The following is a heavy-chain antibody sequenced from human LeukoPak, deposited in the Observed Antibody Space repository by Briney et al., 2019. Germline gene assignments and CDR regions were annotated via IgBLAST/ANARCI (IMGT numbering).Heavy chain of an antibody. J-gene: IGHJ6*03. CDR3: ARLGCSSTSCPDLMDV. CDR2: IYPGDSDT. Sequence: GESPKISCKGSGYSFTSYWIGWVRQMPGKGLEWMGIIYPGDSDTRYSPSFQGQVTISADKSISTAYLQWSSLKASDTAMYYCARLGCSSTSCPDLMDVWGKGTTVTVSS. V-gene: IGHV5-51*01. CDR1: GYSFTSYW. D-gene: IGHD2-2*01.